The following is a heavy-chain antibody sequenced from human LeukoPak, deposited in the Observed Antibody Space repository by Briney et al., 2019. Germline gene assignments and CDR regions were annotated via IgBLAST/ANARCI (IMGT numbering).Heavy chain of an antibody. V-gene: IGHV3-23*01. D-gene: IGHD4-17*01. CDR1: GFTFSSYA. CDR2: VSRNGDST. Sequence: GGSLRLSCEASGFTFSSYAMTWVRQAPGKGLEWVSAVSRNGDSTYYADSVKGRFTISRDNAKNSLYLQMNSLRAEDTAVYYCAREAWGTVTDYWGLGTLVTDSS. CDR3: AREAWGTVTDY. J-gene: IGHJ4*02.